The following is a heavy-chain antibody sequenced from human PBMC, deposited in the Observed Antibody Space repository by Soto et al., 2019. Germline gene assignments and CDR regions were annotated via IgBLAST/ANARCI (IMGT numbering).Heavy chain of an antibody. CDR3: ARDRLGTAAPRGMDV. CDR2: INPSASHT. D-gene: IGHD2-21*02. CDR1: GDTVTNFY. V-gene: IGHV1-46*01. J-gene: IGHJ6*02. Sequence: QVHLVQSGAEVKKPGASVKVSCKASGDTVTNFYVHWVRQAPGQGLEWMGIINPSASHTTYAQKFQGSLPLTTDTSTATVYMELSSLTSEDTALYFCARDRLGTAAPRGMDVWGQGTTVTVSS.